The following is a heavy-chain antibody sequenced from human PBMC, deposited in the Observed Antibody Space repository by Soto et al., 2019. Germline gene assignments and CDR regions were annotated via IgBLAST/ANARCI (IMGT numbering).Heavy chain of an antibody. V-gene: IGHV3-74*01. D-gene: IGHD3-16*01. Sequence: LRLSCAASGFTFSSYWMHWVRQAPGKGLVWVSRINSDGSSTSYADSVKGRFTISRDNAKNTLYLQMNSLRAEDTAVYYCASFTFGGVISNWYFDLWGRGTLVTVSS. CDR3: ASFTFGGVISNWYFDL. CDR1: GFTFSSYW. CDR2: INSDGSST. J-gene: IGHJ2*01.